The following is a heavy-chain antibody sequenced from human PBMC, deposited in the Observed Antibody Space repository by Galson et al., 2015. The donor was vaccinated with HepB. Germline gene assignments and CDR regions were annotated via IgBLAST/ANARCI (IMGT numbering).Heavy chain of an antibody. CDR1: EDSVSSNSAA. Sequence: CAISEDSVSSNSAAWNWIRQSPSRGLEWLGRTYYRSKWYNDYAVSVKSRITINPDTSKNQFSLQLNSVTPEDTAVYYCARGRKPYSSGWYFWYFDLWGRGTLVTVSS. CDR2: TYYRSKWYN. CDR3: ARGRKPYSSGWYFWYFDL. J-gene: IGHJ2*01. D-gene: IGHD6-19*01. V-gene: IGHV6-1*01.